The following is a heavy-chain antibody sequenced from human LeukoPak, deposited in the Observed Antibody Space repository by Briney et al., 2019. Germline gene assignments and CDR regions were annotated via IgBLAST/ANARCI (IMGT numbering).Heavy chain of an antibody. CDR1: GYTPAPYA. V-gene: IGHV1-3*04. Sequence: GASVKVSCTASGYTPAPYAIHWVRQASGQRLEWMCWINTDNGNTNYSQKFQGRVTITRDTSANTVYMDLSRLRSEDSAVYYCATARLRLPGWTGDFWGQGTLVTVSS. CDR2: INTDNGNT. CDR3: ATARLRLPGWTGDF. J-gene: IGHJ4*02. D-gene: IGHD6-19*01.